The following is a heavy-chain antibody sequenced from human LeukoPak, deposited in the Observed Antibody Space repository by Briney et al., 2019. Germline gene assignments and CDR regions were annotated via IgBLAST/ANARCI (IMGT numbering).Heavy chain of an antibody. V-gene: IGHV1-18*01. CDR3: ARQLHYWSGQNYYYYLDV. CDR2: IHPSNGNT. J-gene: IGHJ6*03. Sequence: ASVTVSCEASGYPFTSQALTWVRQAPGQGLEWMAWIHPSNGNTFYAQKFQGRVTLTTDSSTVYMDMRSLRSDDTAVYYCARQLHYWSGQNYYYYLDVWGKGTPVIVSS. CDR1: GYPFTSQA. D-gene: IGHD3-3*02.